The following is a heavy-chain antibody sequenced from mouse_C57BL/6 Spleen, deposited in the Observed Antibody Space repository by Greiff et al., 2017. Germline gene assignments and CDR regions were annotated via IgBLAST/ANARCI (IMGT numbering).Heavy chain of an antibody. V-gene: IGHV1-55*01. J-gene: IGHJ2*01. CDR3: ATFDG. CDR2: IYPGSGST. Sequence: VQLQQPGAELVKPGASVKLSCKASGYTFTSYWITWVKQRPGQGLEWIGDIYPGSGSTNYNEKFKSKATLAVETSSSTAYIQLSSLTSEDSAVXYYATFDGWGQGTTLTVSS. CDR1: GYTFTSYW.